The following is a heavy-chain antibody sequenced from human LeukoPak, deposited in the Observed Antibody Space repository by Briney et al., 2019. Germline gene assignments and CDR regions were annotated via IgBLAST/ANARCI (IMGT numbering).Heavy chain of an antibody. CDR1: GFTVSSNY. J-gene: IGHJ4*02. Sequence: GGSLRLSCAASGFTVSSNYMSWVRQAPGKGLEWVSVIYSGGSTYYADSVKGRFTISRDNSKNTLYLQMGSLRAEDMAVYYCAAPYSSSGLFDYWGQGTLVTVSS. D-gene: IGHD6-6*01. CDR2: IYSGGST. V-gene: IGHV3-53*05. CDR3: AAPYSSSGLFDY.